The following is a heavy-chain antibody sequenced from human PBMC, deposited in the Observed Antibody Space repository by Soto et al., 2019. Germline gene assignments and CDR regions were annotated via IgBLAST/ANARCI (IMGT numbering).Heavy chain of an antibody. CDR3: ARVSGSYYYGMDV. CDR1: GGSISSSNW. CDR2: IYHSGST. J-gene: IGHJ6*02. D-gene: IGHD1-26*01. V-gene: IGHV4-4*02. Sequence: QVQLQESGPGLVKPSATLSLTCAASGGSISSSNWWSWVRQPPGKGLEWIGEIYHSGSTNYNPSLKSRVTISVDKSKNQFSLKLTSVTAADTAVYYCARVSGSYYYGMDVWGQGTTVTVSS.